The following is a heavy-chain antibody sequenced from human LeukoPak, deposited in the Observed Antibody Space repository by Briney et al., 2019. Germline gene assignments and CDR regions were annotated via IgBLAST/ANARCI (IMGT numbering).Heavy chain of an antibody. CDR3: ARGSSWLNGNLGTVDY. Sequence: SGGSLRLSCAASGFTFSSYGMHWVRQAPGKGLEWVAVIWYDGSNKYYADSVKGRFTISRDNSKNTLYLQMNGLRAEDTAVYYCARGSSWLNGNLGTVDYWGQGTLVTVSS. D-gene: IGHD3-22*01. CDR2: IWYDGSNK. V-gene: IGHV3-33*01. J-gene: IGHJ4*02. CDR1: GFTFSSYG.